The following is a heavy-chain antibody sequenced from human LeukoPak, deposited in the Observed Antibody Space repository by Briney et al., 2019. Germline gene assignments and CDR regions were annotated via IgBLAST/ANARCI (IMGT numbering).Heavy chain of an antibody. CDR2: ISGRSSFI. CDR1: GFTFSSYS. V-gene: IGHV3-21*01. D-gene: IGHD4-17*01. Sequence: GGSLRLSCAASGFTFSSYSMNWVRQAPGKGLEWVSSISGRSSFIYYADSVKGRFTISRDNAKTSLYLQMNSLRAEDTAVYYCAREPTTVTTDASFDYWGQGTLVTVSS. CDR3: AREPTTVTTDASFDY. J-gene: IGHJ4*02.